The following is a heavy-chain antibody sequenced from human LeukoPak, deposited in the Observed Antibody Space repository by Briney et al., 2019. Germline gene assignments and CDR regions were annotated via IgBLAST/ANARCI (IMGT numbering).Heavy chain of an antibody. Sequence: GASVKVSCKAPGGTFSSYAISWVRQAPGQGLEWMGRIIPILGIANYAQKFQGRVTITADKSTSTAYMELSSLRSEDTAVYYCARDVRITMIVVVKKAFDIWGQGTMVTVSS. CDR2: IIPILGIA. CDR1: GGTFSSYA. CDR3: ARDVRITMIVVVKKAFDI. J-gene: IGHJ3*02. D-gene: IGHD3-22*01. V-gene: IGHV1-69*04.